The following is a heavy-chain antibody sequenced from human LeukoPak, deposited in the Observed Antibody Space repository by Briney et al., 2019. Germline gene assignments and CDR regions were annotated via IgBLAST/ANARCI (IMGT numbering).Heavy chain of an antibody. D-gene: IGHD3-22*01. CDR3: AKYYNESSGYLYYFDY. CDR1: GFTFSSYW. CDR2: ISTDGSST. Sequence: GGSLRLSCTASGFTFSSYWMHWVRQAPGKGLVWVSRISTDGSSTSYADSVKGRFTISRDNAKNTLYLQMNRLRAEDTAVYYCAKYYNESSGYLYYFDYWGQGTLVTVSS. J-gene: IGHJ4*01. V-gene: IGHV3-74*01.